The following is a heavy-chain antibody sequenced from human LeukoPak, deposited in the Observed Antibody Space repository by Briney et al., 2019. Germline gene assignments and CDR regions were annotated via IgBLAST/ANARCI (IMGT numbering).Heavy chain of an antibody. Sequence: PGGSLRLSCAASGFTVSSNYMSWVRQAPGKGLEWVSVIYSGGSTYYADSVKGRFTISRDNSKNTLYLQMNSLRAEDTAVYYCAKYGDFWSGYFDYWGQGTLVTVSS. V-gene: IGHV3-53*01. J-gene: IGHJ4*02. D-gene: IGHD3-3*01. CDR3: AKYGDFWSGYFDY. CDR2: IYSGGST. CDR1: GFTVSSNY.